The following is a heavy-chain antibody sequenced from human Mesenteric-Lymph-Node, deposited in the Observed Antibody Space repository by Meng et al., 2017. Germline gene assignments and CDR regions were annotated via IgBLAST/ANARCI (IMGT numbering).Heavy chain of an antibody. CDR1: GDSIDNSKW. V-gene: IGHV4-4*02. Sequence: QLKEPGPGLVSPSGTLSLACGVSGDSIDNSKWWAWLRQSPGRGLEWIGEISNTYRTVYNPSLKRRLRISMDKSKNQFSLTLYSVTAADTAIYYCARERGREVGLFDFWGRGALVTVSS. CDR3: ARERGREVGLFDF. J-gene: IGHJ1*01. CDR2: ISNTYRT. D-gene: IGHD3-10*01.